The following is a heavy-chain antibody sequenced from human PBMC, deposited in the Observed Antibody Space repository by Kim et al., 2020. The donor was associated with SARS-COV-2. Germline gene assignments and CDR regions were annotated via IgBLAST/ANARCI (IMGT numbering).Heavy chain of an antibody. Sequence: TYYADSVQGRFTISRDNSKNTLYLQMNSLRAEDTAVYYCARDWLNGMDVWGQGTTVTVSS. V-gene: IGHV3-53*01. D-gene: IGHD3-22*01. CDR3: ARDWLNGMDV. CDR2: T. J-gene: IGHJ6*02.